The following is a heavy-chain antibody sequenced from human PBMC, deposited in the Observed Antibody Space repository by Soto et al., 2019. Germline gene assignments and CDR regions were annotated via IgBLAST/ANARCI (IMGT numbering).Heavy chain of an antibody. CDR1: GGSISSGDYY. D-gene: IGHD3-3*01. J-gene: IGHJ5*02. CDR3: ARLKRISIFGVAPPPWFDP. CDR2: IYYSGST. Sequence: PSETLSLTCTVSGGSISSGDYYWSWIRQPPGKGLEWIGYIYYSGSTYYNPSLKSRVTISVDTSKNQFSLKLSSVTAADTAVYYCARLKRISIFGVAPPPWFDPWGQGSLVTVSS. V-gene: IGHV4-30-4*01.